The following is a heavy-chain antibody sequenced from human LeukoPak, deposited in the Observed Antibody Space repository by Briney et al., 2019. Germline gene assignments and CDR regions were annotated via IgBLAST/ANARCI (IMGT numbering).Heavy chain of an antibody. V-gene: IGHV3-30*02. CDR1: GFTFSSYG. CDR2: IRYDGSNK. Sequence: GGSLRLSCAASGFTFSSYGMLWVRQAPGKGLEWVAFIRYDGSNKYYADSVKGRFAISRDNSKNTLYLQMNSLRAEDTAVYYCAKDGRPKRGCSSTSCLNYLDYWGQGTLVTVSS. J-gene: IGHJ4*02. D-gene: IGHD2-2*01. CDR3: AKDGRPKRGCSSTSCLNYLDY.